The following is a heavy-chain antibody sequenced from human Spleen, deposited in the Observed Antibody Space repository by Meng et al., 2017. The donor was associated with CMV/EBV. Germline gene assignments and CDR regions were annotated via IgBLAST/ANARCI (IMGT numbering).Heavy chain of an antibody. J-gene: IGHJ5*02. V-gene: IGHV4-34*01. D-gene: IGHD3-16*01. Sequence: SETLSLTCDVYGGSFSGYYWTWIRQPPGKGLEWIGEINHSGSTNYNPSLKSRVTISVHTSKRQFSLKLSPVTAADTAVYYCARARPRTKYVFNWFDPWGQGTPVTVSS. CDR2: INHSGST. CDR3: ARARPRTKYVFNWFDP. CDR1: GGSFSGYY.